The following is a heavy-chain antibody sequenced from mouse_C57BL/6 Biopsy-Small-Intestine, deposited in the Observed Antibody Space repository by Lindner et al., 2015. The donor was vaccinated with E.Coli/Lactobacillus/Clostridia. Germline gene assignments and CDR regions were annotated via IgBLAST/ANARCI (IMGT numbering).Heavy chain of an antibody. D-gene: IGHD2-5*01. CDR1: GFTFSSYT. Sequence: VQLQESGGDLVKPGGSLKLSCAASGFTFSSYTMSWVRQTPEKRLEWVAYISSGGGHTYYPDSVKGRFTISRDNARNTLYLQMSSLRSEDTAMYYCARDYSNYRYFDVWGAGTTVTVSS. J-gene: IGHJ1*01. CDR2: ISSGGGHT. CDR3: ARDYSNYRYFDV. V-gene: IGHV5-9*04.